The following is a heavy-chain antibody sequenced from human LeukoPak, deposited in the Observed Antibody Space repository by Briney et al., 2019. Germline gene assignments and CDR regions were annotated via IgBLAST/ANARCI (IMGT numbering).Heavy chain of an antibody. Sequence: GGSLRLSCAASGFTFDDYAMHWVRQAPGKGLEWVSGISWNSGSIGYADSVKGRFTISRDNAKNSLYLHMNSLRAEDTALYYCAKSRLYYGDYEAFDYWGQGTLVTVSS. J-gene: IGHJ4*02. CDR1: GFTFDDYA. D-gene: IGHD4-17*01. CDR2: ISWNSGSI. V-gene: IGHV3-9*01. CDR3: AKSRLYYGDYEAFDY.